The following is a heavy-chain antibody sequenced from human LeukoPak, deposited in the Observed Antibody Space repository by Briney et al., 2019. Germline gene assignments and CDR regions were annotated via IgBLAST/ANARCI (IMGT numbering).Heavy chain of an antibody. J-gene: IGHJ5*02. CDR3: ARGSVIQLWLPSWFDP. D-gene: IGHD5-18*01. CDR2: INHSGST. Sequence: SETLSLTCAVYGGSFSGYYWSWIRQPPGNGLEWIGEINHSGSTNYNPSLKSRVTISVDTSKNQFSLKLSSVTAADTAVYYCARGSVIQLWLPSWFDPWGQGTLVTVSS. V-gene: IGHV4-34*01. CDR1: GGSFSGYY.